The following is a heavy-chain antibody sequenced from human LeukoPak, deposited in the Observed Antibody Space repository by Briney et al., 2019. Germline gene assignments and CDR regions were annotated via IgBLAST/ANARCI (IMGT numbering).Heavy chain of an antibody. CDR2: IYYSGST. CDR3: ARHMDIVVVPAVLDP. J-gene: IGHJ5*02. V-gene: IGHV4-39*01. Sequence: SDPLSLPCTVSGGSISSSSYYWGWIPQPPGKGLEWIGSIYYSGSTYYNPSLKSRVTISVDTSKNLFSLKLSSVTAANTAVYYCARHMDIVVVPAVLDPWGQGTLVTVSS. CDR1: GGSISSSSYY. D-gene: IGHD2-2*03.